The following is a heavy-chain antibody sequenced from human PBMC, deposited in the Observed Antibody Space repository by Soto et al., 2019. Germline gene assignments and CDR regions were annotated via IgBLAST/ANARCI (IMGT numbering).Heavy chain of an antibody. D-gene: IGHD1-26*01. V-gene: IGHV3-7*03. J-gene: IGHJ4*02. Sequence: GGSLRLSCAASGFTFSSYWMSWVRQAPGKGLEWVANIKQDGSEKYYVDSVKGRFTISRDNAKNSLYLQMNSLRAEDTAVYYCARESPVKWVGATTYDYWGQGTLVTVSS. CDR2: IKQDGSEK. CDR1: GFTFSSYW. CDR3: ARESPVKWVGATTYDY.